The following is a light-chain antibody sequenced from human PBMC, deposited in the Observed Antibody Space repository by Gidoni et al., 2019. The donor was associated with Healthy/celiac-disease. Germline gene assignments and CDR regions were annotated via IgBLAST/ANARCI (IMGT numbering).Light chain of an antibody. CDR2: DAS. V-gene: IGKV1-5*01. CDR3: QQYNSYPYT. J-gene: IGKJ2*01. Sequence: DIQIAQSPSTLSASVGDRVTITCRASQSISSWLAWYQQKPGKAPKLLIYDASSLESRVPSRFSGSGSGTEFTLTISSLQPDDFATYYCQQYNSYPYTFGQGTKLEIK. CDR1: QSISSW.